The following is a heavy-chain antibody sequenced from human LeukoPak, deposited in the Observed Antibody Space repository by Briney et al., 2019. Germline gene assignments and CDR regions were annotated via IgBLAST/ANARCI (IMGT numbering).Heavy chain of an antibody. D-gene: IGHD2-2*01. CDR2: ISSSGSTI. J-gene: IGHJ3*02. CDR3: AKYQLLSGDDAFDI. CDR1: GFTFSDYY. Sequence: GGSLRLSCAASGFTFSDYYMSWIRQAPGKGLEWVSYISSSGSTICYADSVNGRFANYRDNAKNSLYLKMNSLRAEDTAVYYCAKYQLLSGDDAFDIWGQGTMVTVSS. V-gene: IGHV3-11*01.